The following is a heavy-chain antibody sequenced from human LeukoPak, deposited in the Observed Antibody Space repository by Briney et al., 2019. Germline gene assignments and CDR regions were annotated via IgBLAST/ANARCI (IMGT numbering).Heavy chain of an antibody. CDR1: GGTFSSYA. D-gene: IGHD3-3*01. Sequence: ASVKVSCKASGGTFSSYAISWVRQAPGQGLEWMGWINPNSGGTNYAQKFQGRVTMTRDTSISTAYMELSRLRSDDTAVYYCARSQGIFGVVIIGYFDYWGQGTLVTVSS. CDR3: ARSQGIFGVVIIGYFDY. V-gene: IGHV1-2*02. CDR2: INPNSGGT. J-gene: IGHJ4*02.